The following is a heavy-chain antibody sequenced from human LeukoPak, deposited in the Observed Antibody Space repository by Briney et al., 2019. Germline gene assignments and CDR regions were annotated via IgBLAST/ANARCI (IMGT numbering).Heavy chain of an antibody. CDR3: AKDYHSSGTYHDY. CDR2: INRSGGRT. CDR1: GFTVSTYA. D-gene: IGHD3-10*01. V-gene: IGHV3-23*01. J-gene: IGHJ4*02. Sequence: QSGGSLRLSCAASGFTVSTYAMSWVRQAPGKGREWVSGINRSGGRTYNADSVKGRFTISSDDSKNMLYLQMNNLRAEDTAVYYCAKDYHSSGTYHDYWGQGTLVTVSS.